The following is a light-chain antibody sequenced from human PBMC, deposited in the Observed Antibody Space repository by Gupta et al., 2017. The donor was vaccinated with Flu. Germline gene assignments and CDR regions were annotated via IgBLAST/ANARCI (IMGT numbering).Light chain of an antibody. CDR2: AAS. J-gene: IGKJ5*01. V-gene: IGKV1-9*01. CDR3: QQLNSYPPLT. CDR1: QVISSY. Sequence: DIQLTQSPSFLSASVGDRVTITCRASQVISSYLAWYQQKPGKAPQLLIYAASTLQSGVPSRFSGSGSGTEFTLTISSRQPEDFATYYCQQLNSYPPLTFGQGTRLEIK.